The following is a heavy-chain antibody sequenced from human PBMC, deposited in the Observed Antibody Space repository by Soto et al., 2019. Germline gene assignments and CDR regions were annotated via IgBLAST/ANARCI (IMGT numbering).Heavy chain of an antibody. CDR2: IFSNDEK. J-gene: IGHJ2*01. V-gene: IGHV2-26*01. CDR3: ARIGEDYVWGSYSLTNWYFDL. D-gene: IGHD3-16*02. Sequence: QVTLKESGPVLVKHTETLTLTCTVSGFSLSNARMGVSWIRQPPGKALEWLAHIFSNDEKSYSTSLKSRLTIYKDTSKSQVVLTMTNMDPVDTATYYCARIGEDYVWGSYSLTNWYFDLWGRGSLVTVSS. CDR1: GFSLSNARMG.